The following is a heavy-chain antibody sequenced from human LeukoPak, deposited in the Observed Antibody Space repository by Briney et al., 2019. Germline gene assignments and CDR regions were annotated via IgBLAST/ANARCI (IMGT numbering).Heavy chain of an antibody. D-gene: IGHD6-19*01. CDR2: ISFDGSNK. J-gene: IGHJ4*02. CDR3: ARVSSRMGIAVAAFDY. CDR1: GFTLSNYA. Sequence: GGSLRLSCAASGFTLSNYAMDWVRQAPGKGLEWLAVISFDGSNKYYADSVKGRFTISRDNSKNALYLQMNSLRPDDTAMYYCARVSSRMGIAVAAFDYWGQGTLVTVSS. V-gene: IGHV3-30-3*01.